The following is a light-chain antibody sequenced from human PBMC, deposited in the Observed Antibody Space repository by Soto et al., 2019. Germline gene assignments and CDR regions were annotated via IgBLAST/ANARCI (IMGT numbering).Light chain of an antibody. V-gene: IGLV1-44*01. Sequence: QSVLTQPHSAFGTPGQRVTISCSGSSSNIGTSSVHWFQQLPGTAPKLLISTTNQRPSGVPERFSGSKSGTSASLAISGLQSEDEADYYCAAWDDSLNGHAFGTGTKLTVL. CDR3: AAWDDSLNGHA. J-gene: IGLJ1*01. CDR2: TTN. CDR1: SSNIGTSS.